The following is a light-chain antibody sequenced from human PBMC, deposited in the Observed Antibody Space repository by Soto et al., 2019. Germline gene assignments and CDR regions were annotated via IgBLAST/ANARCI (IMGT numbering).Light chain of an antibody. Sequence: QLVLTQSPSASASLGASVKLTCTLSSGHSSYAIAWHQQQPEKGPRYLMKLNSDGSHSKGDGIPDRFSGSSSGAERYLTIPRLQSEDEADYYCQTWGTGIVVFGGGTQLTVL. CDR1: SGHSSYA. J-gene: IGLJ2*01. CDR2: LNSDGSH. CDR3: QTWGTGIVV. V-gene: IGLV4-69*01.